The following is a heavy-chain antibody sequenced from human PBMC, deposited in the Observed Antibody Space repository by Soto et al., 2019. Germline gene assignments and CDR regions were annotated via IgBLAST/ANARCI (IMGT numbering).Heavy chain of an antibody. D-gene: IGHD4-17*01. Sequence: QVQLVQSGAEVKKPGSSVKVSCKASGGTFSSYAISWVRQAPGQGLEWMGGIIPIFGTANYAQKFQGRVTITADESTSTADMEVSSLRSEDTAVYYCARDLKYYGDYEWYFDLWGRGTLVTVSS. CDR1: GGTFSSYA. CDR2: IIPIFGTA. J-gene: IGHJ2*01. V-gene: IGHV1-69*01. CDR3: ARDLKYYGDYEWYFDL.